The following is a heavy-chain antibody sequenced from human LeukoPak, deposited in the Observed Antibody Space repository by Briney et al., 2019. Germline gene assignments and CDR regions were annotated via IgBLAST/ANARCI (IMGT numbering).Heavy chain of an antibody. CDR2: SDPEDGET. V-gene: IGHV1-24*01. CDR1: GYTLTELS. Sequence: ASVKVSFKVAGYTLTELSMYWVRQPPGKGLEWMGRSDPEDGETIYAQKFSGRVSMTEDTSTDTAYIEMSSLRTEDTAMYYCAADSRWWSSFPSLAGWGQGTLVTVSS. CDR3: AADSRWWSSFPSLAG. J-gene: IGHJ4*02. D-gene: IGHD2-15*01.